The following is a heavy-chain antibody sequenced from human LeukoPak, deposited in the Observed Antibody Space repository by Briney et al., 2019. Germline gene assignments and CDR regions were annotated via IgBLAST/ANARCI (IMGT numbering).Heavy chain of an antibody. CDR3: TRGAGWLIDY. CDR1: DDSISDYY. V-gene: IGHV4-59*01. J-gene: IGHJ4*02. D-gene: IGHD3-16*01. Sequence: SETLSLTCTVSDDSISDYYRGWIRQPPGKGLEWIGYFYNSGRSIYNPSLKSRVTISADTSKNHFSLKLNSVTTADTAVYYCTRGAGWLIDYWGQGILVTVSS. CDR2: FYNSGRS.